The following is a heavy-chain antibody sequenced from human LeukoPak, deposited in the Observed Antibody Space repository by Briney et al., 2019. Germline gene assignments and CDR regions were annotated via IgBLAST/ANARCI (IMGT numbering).Heavy chain of an antibody. V-gene: IGHV3-7*01. CDR1: GFTFSTYW. D-gene: IGHD6-13*01. Sequence: GGSLRLSCAASGFTFSTYWMSWVRQAPGKGLEWVANIKQDGSEKYYVDSVKGRFTISRDNAKNSLYLQMDSLRAEDTAMYYCARDSAGNDYWGQGTLVTVSS. CDR3: ARDSAGNDY. CDR2: IKQDGSEK. J-gene: IGHJ4*02.